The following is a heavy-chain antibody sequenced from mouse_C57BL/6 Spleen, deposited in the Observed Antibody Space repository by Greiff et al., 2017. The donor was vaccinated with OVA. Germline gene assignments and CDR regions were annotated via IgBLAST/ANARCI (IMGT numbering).Heavy chain of an antibody. CDR3: ANYDYDLGDYFDY. CDR2: ISYDGSN. Sequence: DVQLQESGPGLVKPSQSLSLTCSVPGYSITSGYYGNWIRQFPGNNLEWMGYISYDGSNNYNLSLKNRISITRDTSKNQFFLKLNSVTTEDTATYYCANYDYDLGDYFDYWGQGTTLTVSS. J-gene: IGHJ2*01. V-gene: IGHV3-6*01. CDR1: GYSITSGYY. D-gene: IGHD2-4*01.